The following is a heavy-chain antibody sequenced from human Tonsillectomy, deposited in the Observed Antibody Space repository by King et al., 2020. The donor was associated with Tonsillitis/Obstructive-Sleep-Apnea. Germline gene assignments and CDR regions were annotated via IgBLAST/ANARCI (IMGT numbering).Heavy chain of an antibody. V-gene: IGHV1-46*01. CDR3: AREIVVVPAAHYAFDI. Sequence: VQLVQSGTEVKKPGASVKVSCKASGYTFTSYYMHWVRQAPGQGLEWMGIINPSGGSTSYAHKFQGRVTMTRDTSTSTVYMELSSLRSEDTAVYYCAREIVVVPAAHYAFDIWGQGTMVTVSS. J-gene: IGHJ3*02. CDR1: GYTFTSYY. CDR2: INPSGGST. D-gene: IGHD2-2*01.